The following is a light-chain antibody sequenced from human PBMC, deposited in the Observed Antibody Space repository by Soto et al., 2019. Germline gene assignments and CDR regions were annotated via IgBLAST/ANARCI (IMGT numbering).Light chain of an antibody. Sequence: EIVLTQSPATLSLSPGERATLSCRASQSVSNYLAWYQQKPDQAPRLLIYDASNRATGIPARFSGSGSGTDFTLTISSLEPEDFAVYYCQQRSNWPPTWTFGQGTKVEIK. J-gene: IGKJ1*01. CDR2: DAS. CDR1: QSVSNY. V-gene: IGKV3-11*01. CDR3: QQRSNWPPTWT.